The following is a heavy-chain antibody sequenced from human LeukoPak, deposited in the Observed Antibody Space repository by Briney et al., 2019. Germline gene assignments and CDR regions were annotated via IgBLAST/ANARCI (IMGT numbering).Heavy chain of an antibody. J-gene: IGHJ4*02. CDR1: GITFSSYS. D-gene: IGHD2-15*01. Sequence: GGSLRLSCAASGITFSSYSMNWVRQAPGKGLEWVSSISSSSSYIYYADSVKGRFTISRDNAKNSLYLQMNSLRAEDTAVYYCARVSFDPYCSGGSCYSDYWGQGTLVTVSS. CDR2: ISSSSSYI. V-gene: IGHV3-21*01. CDR3: ARVSFDPYCSGGSCYSDY.